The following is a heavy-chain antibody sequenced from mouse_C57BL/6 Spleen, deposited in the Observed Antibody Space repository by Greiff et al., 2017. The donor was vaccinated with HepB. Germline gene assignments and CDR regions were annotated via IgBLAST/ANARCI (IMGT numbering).Heavy chain of an antibody. V-gene: IGHV1-54*01. CDR2: INPGSGGT. CDR3: ARLGQGYYAMDY. D-gene: IGHD3-3*01. CDR1: GYAFTNYL. J-gene: IGHJ4*01. Sequence: QVQLQQSGAELVRPGTSVKVSCKASGYAFTNYLIEWVKQRPGQGLEWIGVINPGSGGTNYNEKFKGKATLTSDKSSSTAYMQLSSLTSEDSAVYFCARLGQGYYAMDYWGQGTSVTVSS.